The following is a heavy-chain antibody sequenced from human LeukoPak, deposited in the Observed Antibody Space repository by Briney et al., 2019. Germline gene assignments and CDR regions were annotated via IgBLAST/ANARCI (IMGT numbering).Heavy chain of an antibody. J-gene: IGHJ6*02. CDR3: ARGTVRGVLGGMDV. CDR1: GFTFSNYW. D-gene: IGHD3-16*01. Sequence: GGSLRLSCAASGFTFSNYWMSWVRQAPGKGLEWVSYISSSSSTIYYADSVRGRFTISRDNAKNSLYLQMNSLRAEDTAVYYCARGTVRGVLGGMDVWGQGTTVTVSS. V-gene: IGHV3-48*04. CDR2: ISSSSSTI.